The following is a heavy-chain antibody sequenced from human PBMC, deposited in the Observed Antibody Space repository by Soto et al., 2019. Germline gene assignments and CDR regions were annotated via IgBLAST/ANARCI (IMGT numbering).Heavy chain of an antibody. CDR3: TTSYGDYALGYYYYGMDV. V-gene: IGHV3-73*01. CDR1: GFTFSGSA. CDR2: IRSKANSYAT. D-gene: IGHD4-17*01. J-gene: IGHJ6*02. Sequence: GSLSLSCAASGFTFSGSAMHWVRQASGKGLEWVGRIRSKANSYATAYAASVKGRFTISRDDSKNTAYLQMNSLKTEDTAVYYCTTSYGDYALGYYYYGMDVWGQGTTVTVS.